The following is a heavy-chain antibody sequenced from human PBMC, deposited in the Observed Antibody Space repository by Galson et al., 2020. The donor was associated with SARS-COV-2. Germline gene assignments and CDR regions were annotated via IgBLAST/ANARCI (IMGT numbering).Heavy chain of an antibody. J-gene: IGHJ4*02. CDR2: ISYDGSNK. V-gene: IGHV3-30*18. CDR1: GFTFSSYG. D-gene: IGHD3-22*01. Sequence: GESLKISCAASGFTFSSYGMHWVRQAPGKGLEWVAVISYDGSNKYYADSVKGRFTISRDNSKNTLYLQMNSLRAEDTAVYYCAKSLLLLIDYWCQGTLVTVSS. CDR3: AKSLLLLIDY.